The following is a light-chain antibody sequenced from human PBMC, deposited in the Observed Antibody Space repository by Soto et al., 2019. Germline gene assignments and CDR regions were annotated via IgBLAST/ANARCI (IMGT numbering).Light chain of an antibody. CDR3: QQYGDSPPT. CDR2: GAS. CDR1: QSVATS. Sequence: EIVLTQSPGTLSLSPGDRATLSCRASQSVATSLAWYQQKFGQAPRLLISGASSRATDIPDRFSGSGSGADFTLTINRLEPEDFAVYYCQQYGDSPPTFGQGTKVDIK. V-gene: IGKV3-20*01. J-gene: IGKJ1*01.